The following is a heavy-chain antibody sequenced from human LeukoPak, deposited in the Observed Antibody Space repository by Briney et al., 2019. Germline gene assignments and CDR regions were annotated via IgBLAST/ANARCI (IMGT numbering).Heavy chain of an antibody. CDR1: GFTFGDYA. Sequence: GSLRLSCTASGFTFGDYAMSWVRQAPGKGLEWVGFIRSKAYGGTTEYAASVKGRFTISRDDSKSIAYLQMSSLKTEDTAVYYCTRHIAAAGTGWFDPWGQGTLVTVSS. V-gene: IGHV3-49*04. J-gene: IGHJ5*02. D-gene: IGHD6-13*01. CDR2: IRSKAYGGTT. CDR3: TRHIAAAGTGWFDP.